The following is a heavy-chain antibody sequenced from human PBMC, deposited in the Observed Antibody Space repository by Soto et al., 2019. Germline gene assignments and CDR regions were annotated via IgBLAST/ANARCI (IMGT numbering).Heavy chain of an antibody. Sequence: GGTLRLTCADSGFTLSNYWMHWVRQAPGKGLECVSSIDLSSTYIYYADSVKGRFIISRDYAKNSLSLQVTSLRAEDTAVYYCARGNAYNSFDYWGQGTLFTVSS. CDR1: GFTLSNYW. V-gene: IGHV3-21*01. CDR2: IDLSSTYI. D-gene: IGHD1-1*01. J-gene: IGHJ4*02. CDR3: ARGNAYNSFDY.